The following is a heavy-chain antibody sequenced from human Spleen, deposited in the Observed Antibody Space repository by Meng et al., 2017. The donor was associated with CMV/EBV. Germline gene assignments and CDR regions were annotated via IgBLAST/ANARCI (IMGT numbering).Heavy chain of an antibody. J-gene: IGHJ3*02. D-gene: IGHD1-1*01. CDR1: GGSVSSGDYY. V-gene: IGHV4-61*08. Sequence: SETLSLTCTVSGGSVSSGDYYWSWIRQPPGKGLEWIGYIYYSVSTNYNPSLKSRVTISVDTSKNQFSLKLTSVTAADTAVYYCASSASKAGTASKLPREDAFDIWGQGTMVTVSS. CDR2: IYYSVST. CDR3: ASSASKAGTASKLPREDAFDI.